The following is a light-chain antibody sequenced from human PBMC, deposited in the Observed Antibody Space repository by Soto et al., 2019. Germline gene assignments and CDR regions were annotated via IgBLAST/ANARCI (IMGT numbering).Light chain of an antibody. CDR1: NIGSKS. CDR2: YDS. V-gene: IGLV3-21*04. Sequence: SYELTQPPSVSVAPGKTARITCGGNNIGSKSVHWYQQKPGQAPVLVIYYDSDRPSGIPERFSGSNSGNTATLTISRVEAGDEADYYCQVWDSSSDHXVFGTGTKVTVL. J-gene: IGLJ1*01. CDR3: QVWDSSSDHXV.